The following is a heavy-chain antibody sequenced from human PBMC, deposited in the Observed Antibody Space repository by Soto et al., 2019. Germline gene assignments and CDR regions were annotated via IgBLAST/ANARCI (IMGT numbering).Heavy chain of an antibody. CDR3: ATTYGTVAGTDDY. CDR1: GGTFSSYA. CDR2: IIPIFGTA. Sequence: QVQLVQSGAEVKKPGSSVKVSCKASGGTFSSYAISWVRQAPGQGLEWMGGIIPIFGTANYAQKFQGRVTSTMDXXTSTAYMELSSLRSEDTAVYYCATTYGTVAGTDDYWGQGTLVTVSS. J-gene: IGHJ4*02. D-gene: IGHD6-19*01. V-gene: IGHV1-69*05.